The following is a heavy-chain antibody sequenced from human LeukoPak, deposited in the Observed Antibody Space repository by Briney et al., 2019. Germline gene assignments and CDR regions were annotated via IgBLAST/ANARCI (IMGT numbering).Heavy chain of an antibody. D-gene: IGHD1-26*01. V-gene: IGHV1-46*01. Sequence: ASVKVSCKASGYTFTNYYIHWVREAPGHGLEWMGIFNTSGGSTTYAEKFQGRVTMTRDTSTSTVYMELSSLRSEDTALYYCARDWDSGSYYGGYWGQGTLVAVSS. CDR3: ARDWDSGSYYGGY. J-gene: IGHJ4*02. CDR2: FNTSGGST. CDR1: GYTFTNYY.